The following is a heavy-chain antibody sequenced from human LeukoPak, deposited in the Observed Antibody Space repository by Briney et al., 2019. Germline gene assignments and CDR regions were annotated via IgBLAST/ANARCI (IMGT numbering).Heavy chain of an antibody. CDR1: GGTFSSYA. CDR3: VRSAALIKDPYYFDY. V-gene: IGHV1-69*04. CDR2: IIPILGIA. D-gene: IGHD3-22*01. J-gene: IGHJ4*02. Sequence: VASVKVSCKASGGTFSSYAISWVRQAPGQGLEWMGRIIPILGIANYAQKFQGRVTITADKSTSTAYMELSSLRSEDTAVYYCVRSAALIKDPYYFDYWGQGTLVTVSS.